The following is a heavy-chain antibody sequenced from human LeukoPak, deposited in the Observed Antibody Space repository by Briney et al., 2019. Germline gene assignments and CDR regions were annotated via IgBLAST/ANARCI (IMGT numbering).Heavy chain of an antibody. Sequence: PGGSLRLSCAASGFTFDDYAMHWVRQAPGKGLEWVSGISWNSGSIGYADSVKGRFTISRDNAKNSLYLQMNSLRAEDMALYYCAKDQGTGTKPPLFDYWGQGTLVTVSS. V-gene: IGHV3-9*03. D-gene: IGHD1-7*01. CDR2: ISWNSGSI. CDR3: AKDQGTGTKPPLFDY. CDR1: GFTFDDYA. J-gene: IGHJ4*02.